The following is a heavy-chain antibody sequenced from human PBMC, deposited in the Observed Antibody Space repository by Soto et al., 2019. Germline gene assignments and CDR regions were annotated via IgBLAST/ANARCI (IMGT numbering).Heavy chain of an antibody. V-gene: IGHV4-34*01. CDR3: ARVLGTIFGVTYYFDY. Sequence: SETLSLTCAVYGGSFSGYYWSWIRQPPGKGLERIGEINHSGSTNYNPSLKSRVTISVDTSKNQFSLKLSSVTAADTAVYYCARVLGTIFGVTYYFDYWGQGTLVTVSS. J-gene: IGHJ4*02. CDR2: INHSGST. CDR1: GGSFSGYY. D-gene: IGHD3-3*01.